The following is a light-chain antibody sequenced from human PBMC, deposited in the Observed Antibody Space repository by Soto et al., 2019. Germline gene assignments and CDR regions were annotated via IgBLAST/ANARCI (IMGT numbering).Light chain of an antibody. J-gene: IGKJ3*01. V-gene: IGKV3-15*01. CDR2: DAF. Sequence: EIVMTQSPGTLSVSPGERATLSCRASQTVSSNLAWYQQKPGQAPRLLIYDAFTRATGIPARFSASGSGTDFTLTISSLQSEDFAVYYCQQYTNCPFTFGPGTKVDIK. CDR1: QTVSSN. CDR3: QQYTNCPFT.